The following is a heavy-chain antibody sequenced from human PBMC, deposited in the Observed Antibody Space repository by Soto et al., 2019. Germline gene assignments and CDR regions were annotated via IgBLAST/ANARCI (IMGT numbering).Heavy chain of an antibody. D-gene: IGHD2-15*01. CDR2: INVGNGNT. Sequence: ASVKVSCKASGHTFTDYAIHWVRQAPGQGLEWMGWINVGNGNTGYSRKFQGRVTNVRDMSASTAYIEVTSLTSEDTAIYYCAREGAHYTPLDHWRQGTLVTVSS. CDR3: AREGAHYTPLDH. V-gene: IGHV1-3*01. CDR1: GHTFTDYA. J-gene: IGHJ4*02.